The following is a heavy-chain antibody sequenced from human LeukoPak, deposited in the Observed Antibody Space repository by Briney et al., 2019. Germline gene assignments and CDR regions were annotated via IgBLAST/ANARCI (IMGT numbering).Heavy chain of an antibody. V-gene: IGHV1-8*01. CDR2: MNPSGGHT. CDR1: GYTFTSYD. J-gene: IGHJ4*02. CDR3: TRRSVAGTFDY. Sequence: ASVKVSCKASGYTFTSYDIHWVRQATGQGPEWMGWMNPSGGHTNYAQSLQGRVTMTRNTSTSTAYMDLSSLRSEDTAVYYCTRRSVAGTFDYWGQGTLVTLSS. D-gene: IGHD6-19*01.